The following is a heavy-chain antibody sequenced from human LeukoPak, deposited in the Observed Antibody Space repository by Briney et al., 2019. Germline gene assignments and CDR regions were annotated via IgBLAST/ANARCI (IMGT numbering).Heavy chain of an antibody. V-gene: IGHV3-30*18. J-gene: IGHJ3*02. D-gene: IGHD3-10*01. CDR1: GFTFSSYG. Sequence: SGGSLRLSCAASGFTFSSYGMHGVRQAPGKGLEWVAVISYDGSNKYYADSVKGRFTISRDNSKNTLYLQMNSLRDEDTAVYDCAKDLEHYYGSGSYYSDAFDIWGQGTMVTVSS. CDR3: AKDLEHYYGSGSYYSDAFDI. CDR2: ISYDGSNK.